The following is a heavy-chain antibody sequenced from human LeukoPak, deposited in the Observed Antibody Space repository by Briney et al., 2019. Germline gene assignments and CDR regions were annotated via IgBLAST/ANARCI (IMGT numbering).Heavy chain of an antibody. Sequence: SETLSLTCSVSGDSISDTAYFWGWIRQPPGKGLEWIGSFYYGGSPYYNPSLKSRITITVDTSVNQFSLHLNSVTAADTAVYYCVRQCPFDYKQVDYWGQATLVSVSS. CDR2: FYYGGSP. D-gene: IGHD5-12*01. CDR3: VRQCPFDYKQVDY. J-gene: IGHJ4*02. V-gene: IGHV4-39*01. CDR1: GDSISDTAYF.